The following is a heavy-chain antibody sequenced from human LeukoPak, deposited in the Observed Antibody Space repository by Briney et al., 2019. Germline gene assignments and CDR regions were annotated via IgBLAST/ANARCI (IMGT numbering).Heavy chain of an antibody. CDR3: AKGSGNGYGSGPFDY. CDR1: GFTFSNSG. V-gene: IGHV3-23*01. J-gene: IGHJ4*02. CDR2: ISTSGSET. Sequence: GGTLRLSCAASGFTFSNSGMSWVRQAPGKGLEWVSAISTSGSETHYADSVKGRFTIARDNSKNTMSLQMSSLRAEDTALYYCAKGSGNGYGSGPFDYWGQGTLVTVSS. D-gene: IGHD3-10*01.